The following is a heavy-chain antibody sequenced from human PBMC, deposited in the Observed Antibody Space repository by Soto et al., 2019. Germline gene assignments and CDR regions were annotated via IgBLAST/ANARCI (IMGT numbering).Heavy chain of an antibody. CDR2: VSGRGGST. CDR3: AKDSTVTTSLYFYYYGFDV. Sequence: PGGSLSLSCTASGFTFNHYAMSWVSQAPGKGLEWVSAVSGRGGSTKYADSVKGRFIISRDNSNSTLYLQMDSLRGEDMAVYYCAKDSTVTTSLYFYYYGFDVWGQGTTVTVSS. CDR1: GFTFNHYA. J-gene: IGHJ6*01. V-gene: IGHV3-23*01. D-gene: IGHD4-17*01.